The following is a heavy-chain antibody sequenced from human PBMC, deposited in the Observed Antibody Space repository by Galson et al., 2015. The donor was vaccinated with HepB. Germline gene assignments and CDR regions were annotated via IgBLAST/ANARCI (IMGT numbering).Heavy chain of an antibody. J-gene: IGHJ4*02. Sequence: SVKVSCKASGYTFTSYAMHWVRQAPGQRLEWMGWINAGNGNTKYSQKFQGRVTITRDTFASTTYMELSSLRSEETAVYYCARCYPRGYDANFDFSGQGTLVTVSS. CDR3: ARCYPRGYDANFDF. CDR2: INAGNGNT. V-gene: IGHV1-3*01. D-gene: IGHD5-12*01. CDR1: GYTFTSYA.